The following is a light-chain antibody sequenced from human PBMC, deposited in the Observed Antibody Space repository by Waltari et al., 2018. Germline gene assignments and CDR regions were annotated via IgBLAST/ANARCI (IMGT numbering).Light chain of an antibody. CDR3: QQRGSWPRT. CDR2: DAS. Sequence: EIALTQSPATLSLSPGERATLSCRASQSVSSNLGWYQQKPGLAPRLLSFDASNRATGIPARFSGSGSGTDFTLTISSLEPEDFAVYYCQQRGSWPRTFGQGTKLEIK. CDR1: QSVSSN. V-gene: IGKV3-11*01. J-gene: IGKJ2*01.